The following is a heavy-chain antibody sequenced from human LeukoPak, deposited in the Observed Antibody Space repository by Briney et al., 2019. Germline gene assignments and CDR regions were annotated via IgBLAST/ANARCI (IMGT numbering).Heavy chain of an antibody. J-gene: IGHJ6*03. CDR3: ARDDETRYFWSGHYYYYYMDV. D-gene: IGHD3-3*01. Sequence: SETLSLTCTVSNGSISSYYWSWIRQPAGKGLEWIGRIYTSGSTNYNPSLKSRVTMSVDTSKKQFSLKLSSVTAADTAVYYCARDDETRYFWSGHYYYYYMDVWGKGTTVTVSS. CDR1: NGSISSYY. CDR2: IYTSGST. V-gene: IGHV4-4*07.